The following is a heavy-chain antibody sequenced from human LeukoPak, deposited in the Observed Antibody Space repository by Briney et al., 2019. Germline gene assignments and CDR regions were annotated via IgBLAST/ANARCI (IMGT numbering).Heavy chain of an antibody. J-gene: IGHJ5*02. CDR2: IIPIFGIA. CDR1: GGTFSSYA. CDR3: ARDEYCGGDCYFWFDP. Sequence: GASVKVSCKASGGTFSSYAISWVRQAPGRGLEWMGRIIPIFGIANYAQKFQGRVTITADKSTSTAYMELSSLRSEDTAVYYCARDEYCGGDCYFWFDPWGQGTLVTVSS. V-gene: IGHV1-69*04. D-gene: IGHD2-21*02.